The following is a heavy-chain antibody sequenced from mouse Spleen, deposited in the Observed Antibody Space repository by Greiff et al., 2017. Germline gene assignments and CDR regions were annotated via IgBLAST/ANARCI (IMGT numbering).Heavy chain of an antibody. CDR2: ISSGSSTI. V-gene: IGHV5-17*03. CDR3: TRDYGVDY. D-gene: IGHD1-1*01. J-gene: IGHJ2*01. Sequence: EVMLVESGGGLVQPGGSRKLSCAASGFTFSSFGMHWVRQAPEKGLEWVAYISSGSSTIYYPDSVKGRFTISRDNAKNTLYLQMSSLKSEDTAMYYCTRDYGVDYWGQGTTLTVSS. CDR1: GFTFSSFG.